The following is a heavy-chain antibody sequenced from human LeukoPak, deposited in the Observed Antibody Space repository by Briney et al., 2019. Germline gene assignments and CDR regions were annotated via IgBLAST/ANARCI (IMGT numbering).Heavy chain of an antibody. CDR1: GFTFSSYW. V-gene: IGHV3-7*01. CDR3: ARALGRGGWYAGN. CDR2: IKEDGSEK. Sequence: GGSLRLSCAASGFTFSSYWMSGVRQAPGKGLEWVANIKEDGSEKYYVDSVKGRFTISRDNAKNSLYLQMNSLRAEDTAVYYCARALGRGGWYAGNWGQGNLVSVSS. J-gene: IGHJ4*02. D-gene: IGHD6-19*01.